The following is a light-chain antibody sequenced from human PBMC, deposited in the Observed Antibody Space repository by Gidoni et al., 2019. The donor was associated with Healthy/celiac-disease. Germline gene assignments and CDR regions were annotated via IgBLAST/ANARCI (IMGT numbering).Light chain of an antibody. CDR1: QSVSSS. CDR3: QQHNNWPRT. Sequence: FVLTQSPSTLSLSPGERATLACRASQSVSSSLAWYQQKPGQAPRLLIYDASNRDTGLPARFSGSGSGTDFTLTISSLEPEDFAVYYCQQHNNWPRTFGQGTRLEIK. J-gene: IGKJ5*01. V-gene: IGKV3-11*01. CDR2: DAS.